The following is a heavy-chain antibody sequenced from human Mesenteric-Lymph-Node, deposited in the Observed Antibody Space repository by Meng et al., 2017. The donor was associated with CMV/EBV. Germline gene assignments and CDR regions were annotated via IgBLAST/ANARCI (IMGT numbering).Heavy chain of an antibody. CDR1: GLTVRNNY. Sequence: GGSLRLSCAASGLTVRNNYMSWVRQTPGKGLEWVSTIYMNGDTHYAHSVEGRFTISRDISKNTLYLQMDSLRGEDTAFYFCARAVHSADLHYFDSWGQGSLVTVSS. CDR3: ARAVHSADLHYFDS. D-gene: IGHD2-15*01. CDR2: IYMNGDT. J-gene: IGHJ4*02. V-gene: IGHV3-53*01.